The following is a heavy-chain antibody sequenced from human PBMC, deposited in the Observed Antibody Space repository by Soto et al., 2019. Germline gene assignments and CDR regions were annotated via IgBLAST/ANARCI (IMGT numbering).Heavy chain of an antibody. CDR1: GYTFTSYY. D-gene: IGHD2-2*01. Sequence: ASVKVSCKASGYTFTSYYMHWVRQAPGQGLEWMGIINPSGGSTSYAQKFQGRVTMTRDTSTSTVYMELGSLRSEDTAVYYCARERTEYGRYNWFDPWGQGTLVTVYS. CDR2: INPSGGST. J-gene: IGHJ5*02. V-gene: IGHV1-46*01. CDR3: ARERTEYGRYNWFDP.